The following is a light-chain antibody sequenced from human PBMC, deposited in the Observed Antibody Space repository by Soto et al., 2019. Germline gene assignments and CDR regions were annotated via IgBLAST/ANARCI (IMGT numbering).Light chain of an antibody. CDR1: SSDVGGYNY. CDR2: EGT. Sequence: QSVLTQPASVSGSPGQSITISCTGTSSDVGGYNYVSWHQQHPGKAPKLMIYEGTQRPSGVSSRFSGSKSGNTASLTISGLQAEDEADYYCCSYASSSSYVFGTGTKVTVL. J-gene: IGLJ1*01. V-gene: IGLV2-23*01. CDR3: CSYASSSSYV.